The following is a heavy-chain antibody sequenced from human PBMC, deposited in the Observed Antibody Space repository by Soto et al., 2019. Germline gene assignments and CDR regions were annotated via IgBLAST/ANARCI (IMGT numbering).Heavy chain of an antibody. Sequence: ESGGGVVQPGGSLRLSCAASGFTFSNYAMHWVRQAPGKGLEGVADITKNGRNKDYADSVKGRLAISRDNSKNTLELQMNSLRVEDTAMYYCGRCNGDDCHSPFDYWGQGTLVTVSS. CDR1: GFTFSNYA. D-gene: IGHD2-8*01. CDR3: GRCNGDDCHSPFDY. J-gene: IGHJ4*02. V-gene: IGHV3-30*03. CDR2: ITKNGRNK.